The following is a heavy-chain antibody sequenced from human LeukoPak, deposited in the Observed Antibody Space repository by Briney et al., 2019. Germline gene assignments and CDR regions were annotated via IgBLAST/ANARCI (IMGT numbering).Heavy chain of an antibody. Sequence: GGSLRLSCAASGFTFSSYCMHWVRQAPGKGLEWVAFIRYDGSNKYYADSVKGRFTISRDNSKNTLYLQMNSLRAEDTAVYYCAKEMGRTSSSSVIFDYWGQGTLVTVSS. V-gene: IGHV3-30*02. CDR3: AKEMGRTSSSSVIFDY. CDR2: IRYDGSNK. CDR1: GFTFSSYC. J-gene: IGHJ4*02. D-gene: IGHD6-6*01.